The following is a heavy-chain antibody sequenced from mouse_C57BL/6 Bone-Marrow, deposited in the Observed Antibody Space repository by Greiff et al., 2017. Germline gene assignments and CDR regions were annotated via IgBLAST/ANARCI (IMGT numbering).Heavy chain of an antibody. V-gene: IGHV1-15*01. CDR1: GYTFTDYE. Sequence: VHLVESGAELVRPGASVTLSCKASGYTFTDYEMHWVKQTPVHGLEWIGAIDPETGGTAYNQKFKGKAILTADKSSSTAYMELRSLTSEDSAVYYCTRNGRSTMITTRLYFDVWGTGTTVTVSS. CDR3: TRNGRSTMITTRLYFDV. J-gene: IGHJ1*03. D-gene: IGHD2-4*01. CDR2: IDPETGGT.